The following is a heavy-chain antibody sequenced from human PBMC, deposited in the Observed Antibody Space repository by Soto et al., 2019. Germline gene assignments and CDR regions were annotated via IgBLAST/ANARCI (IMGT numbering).Heavy chain of an antibody. CDR3: ARYSAPGLYYDFGMDV. J-gene: IGHJ6*02. CDR2: IYHTGIT. V-gene: IGHV4-4*02. D-gene: IGHD6-13*01. CDR1: GDSISSSNW. Sequence: PSETLSLTCAVSGDSISSSNWWTLVRQPPGKGLEWIEDIYHTGITNYNPSLKSRVTISVDKSKNQFSLQLTSVTAADTAVYYCARYSAPGLYYDFGMDVWGQGTTVTVSS.